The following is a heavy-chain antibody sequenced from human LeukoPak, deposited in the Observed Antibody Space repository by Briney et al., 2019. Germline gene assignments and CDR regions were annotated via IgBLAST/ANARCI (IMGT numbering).Heavy chain of an antibody. CDR2: MNPNSGNT. CDR1: GYTFTSYD. J-gene: IGHJ4*02. V-gene: IGHV1-8*01. CDR3: ARVVAAYDGRSFDY. D-gene: IGHD2-15*01. Sequence: GASVKVSCKASGYTFTSYDINWVRQATGQGLEWRGWMNPNSGNTGYAQKFQGRVTMTRNTSISTAYMELSSLRSEDTAVYFCARVVAAYDGRSFDYWGQATLVTVSS.